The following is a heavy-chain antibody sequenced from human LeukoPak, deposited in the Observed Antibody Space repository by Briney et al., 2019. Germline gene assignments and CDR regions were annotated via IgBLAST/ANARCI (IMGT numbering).Heavy chain of an antibody. CDR3: ARQSVRPGASPLFDY. V-gene: IGHV1-46*01. Sequence: ASVKVSCKASGYTFTTYYMHWVRQAPGKGLEWMGIINGDAGSTTYAQQFQGRVTMTRDTSTSTVYMEVSSLRSEDTAVYYCARQSVRPGASPLFDYWVQGTLVTVSS. CDR2: INGDAGST. D-gene: IGHD1-26*01. J-gene: IGHJ4*02. CDR1: GYTFTTYY.